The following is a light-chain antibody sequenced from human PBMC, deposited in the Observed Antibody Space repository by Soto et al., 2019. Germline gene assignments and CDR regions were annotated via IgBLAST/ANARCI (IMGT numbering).Light chain of an antibody. Sequence: QSVLTQPPSVSGAPGQRVTISCTGTNSNIGADYGVQWYQQFPGTAPKLLIYANNNRPSGVSDRFSGSKSATSASLAITGLQPGDEADYYCQSCDSSLVGLVFGAGTKLTVL. CDR2: ANN. V-gene: IGLV1-40*01. CDR1: NSNIGADYG. CDR3: QSCDSSLVGLV. J-gene: IGLJ3*02.